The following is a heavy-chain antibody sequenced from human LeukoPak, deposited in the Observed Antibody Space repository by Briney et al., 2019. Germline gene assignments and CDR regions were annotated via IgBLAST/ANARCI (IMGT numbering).Heavy chain of an antibody. J-gene: IGHJ6*02. CDR3: ARDYDFWSGYRDYYGMDV. CDR2: INHSGST. V-gene: IGHV4-34*01. D-gene: IGHD3-3*01. Sequence: SETLSFTCAVYGGSFSGYYWSWIRQPPGKGLEWIGEINHSGSTNYNPSLKSRVTISVDTSKNQFSLKLSSVTAADTAVYYCARDYDFWSGYRDYYGMDVWGQGTTVTVSS. CDR1: GGSFSGYY.